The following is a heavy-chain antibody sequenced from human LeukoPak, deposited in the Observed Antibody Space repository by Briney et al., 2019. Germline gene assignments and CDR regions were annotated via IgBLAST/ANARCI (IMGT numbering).Heavy chain of an antibody. Sequence: PGGSLRLSCAASGFTFSSYSMNWVRQAPGKGLEWVSSISSSSSYIYYADSVKGRFTISRDNAKNSLYLQMNSLRAEDTAVYYCARGGDRVGYNPYYMDVWGKGTTVTVSS. V-gene: IGHV3-21*01. CDR3: ARGGDRVGYNPYYMDV. CDR1: GFTFSSYS. CDR2: ISSSSSYI. J-gene: IGHJ6*03. D-gene: IGHD5-24*01.